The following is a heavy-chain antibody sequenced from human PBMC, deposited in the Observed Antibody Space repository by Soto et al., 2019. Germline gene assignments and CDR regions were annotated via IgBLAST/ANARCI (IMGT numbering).Heavy chain of an antibody. V-gene: IGHV4-30-4*01. J-gene: IGHJ5*02. CDR3: ARDRYDDSSVLFWFDP. Sequence: PSETLSLTCTVSGGSISSGDYYWSWIRQPPGKGLEWIGYIYYSGSTYYNPSLKSRVTISVDTSKNQFSLKLSSVTAADTAVYYCARDRYDDSSVLFWFDPWGKGTLVTVSS. CDR1: GGSISSGDYY. CDR2: IYYSGST. D-gene: IGHD3-22*01.